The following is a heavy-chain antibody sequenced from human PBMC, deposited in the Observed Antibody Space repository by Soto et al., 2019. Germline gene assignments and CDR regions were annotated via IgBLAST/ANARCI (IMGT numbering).Heavy chain of an antibody. J-gene: IGHJ4*02. CDR2: ISYDGSNK. CDR3: ARGGYYGSGSYYRPFDY. V-gene: IGHV3-30-3*01. D-gene: IGHD3-10*01. Sequence: QVHLVESGGGVVQPGRSLRLSCAASGFTFSSYAMHWVRQAPGKGLEGVAGISYDGSNKYYPDSVKGRFTISRDNSKNTLYLRMVGLRAEDTAVYYCARGGYYGSGSYYRPFDYWGQGTLVTVSS. CDR1: GFTFSSYA.